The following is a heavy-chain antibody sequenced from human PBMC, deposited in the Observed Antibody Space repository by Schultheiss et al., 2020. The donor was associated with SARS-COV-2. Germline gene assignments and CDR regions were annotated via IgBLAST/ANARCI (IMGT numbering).Heavy chain of an antibody. CDR3: AKPQNLYSSGWYRS. CDR2: ISGSGGST. J-gene: IGHJ4*02. CDR1: GFTFSSYA. Sequence: GGSLRLSCAASGFTFSSYAMSWVRQAPGKGLEWVSAISGSGGSTYYADSVKGRFTISRDNSKNTLYLQMNSLRAEDTAVYYCAKPQNLYSSGWYRSWGQGTLVTVSS. V-gene: IGHV3-23*01. D-gene: IGHD6-19*01.